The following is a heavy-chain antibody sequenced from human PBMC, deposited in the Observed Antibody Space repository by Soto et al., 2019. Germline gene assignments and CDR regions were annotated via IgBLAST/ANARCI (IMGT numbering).Heavy chain of an antibody. CDR1: GFTFSSYC. CDR2: ISYDGSNK. Sequence: QVQLVESGGGVVQPGRSLRLSCAASGFTFSSYCMHWVRQAPGKGLEWVAVISYDGSNKYYADSVKGRFTISRDNSKNTLYLQMNSLRAEDTAVYYCAKDVVVGATTGLGDYYYYYGMDVWGQGTTVTVSS. J-gene: IGHJ6*02. CDR3: AKDVVVGATTGLGDYYYYYGMDV. V-gene: IGHV3-30*18. D-gene: IGHD1-26*01.